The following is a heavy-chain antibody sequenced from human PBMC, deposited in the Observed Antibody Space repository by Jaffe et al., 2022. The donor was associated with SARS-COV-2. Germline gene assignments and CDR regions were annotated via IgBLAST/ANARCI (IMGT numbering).Heavy chain of an antibody. CDR3: ARDPSFLGGYFDY. Sequence: EVQLVESGGGLVKPGGSLRLSCAASGFTFSSYSMNWVRQAPGKGLEWVSSISSSSSYIYYADSVKGRFTISRDNAKNSLYLQMNSLRAEDTAVYYCARDPSFLGGYFDYWGQGTLVTVSS. V-gene: IGHV3-21*01. CDR1: GFTFSSYS. J-gene: IGHJ4*02. D-gene: IGHD2-15*01. CDR2: ISSSSSYI.